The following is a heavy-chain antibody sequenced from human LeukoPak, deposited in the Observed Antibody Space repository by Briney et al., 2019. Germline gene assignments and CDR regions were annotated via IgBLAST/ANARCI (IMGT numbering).Heavy chain of an antibody. D-gene: IGHD6-19*01. V-gene: IGHV4-4*07. CDR2: VYSSGST. Sequence: PSETLSLTCTVSGGSMSTYYWSWIRQPAGKGLEWIGHVYSSGSTNYNPSLKSRLTMSVDTSKDQFSLKLTSVTAADTAVCYCARESWGIALAPFDPWGQGTLVTVSS. J-gene: IGHJ5*02. CDR3: ARESWGIALAPFDP. CDR1: GGSMSTYY.